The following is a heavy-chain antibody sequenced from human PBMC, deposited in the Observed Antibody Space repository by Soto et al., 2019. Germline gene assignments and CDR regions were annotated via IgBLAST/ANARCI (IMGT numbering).Heavy chain of an antibody. J-gene: IGHJ4*02. Sequence: EVQLVESGGGLVKPGGSLRLSCAASGFTFTDAWMNWVRQAPGKGLEWVGRIKSKTAGGAIDYTTPVEGRVTISRDDSEHTLYLQRNSLKTEDTAVYYWATDGGRWGQGTLVTVSS. CDR3: ATDGGR. V-gene: IGHV3-15*07. CDR2: IKSKTAGGAI. CDR1: GFTFTDAW.